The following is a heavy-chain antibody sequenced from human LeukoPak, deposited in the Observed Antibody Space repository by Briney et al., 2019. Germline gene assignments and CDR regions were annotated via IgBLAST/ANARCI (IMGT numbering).Heavy chain of an antibody. Sequence: GGSLRLSCAASGFTFDDYAMHWVRQAPGKGLEWVSGISWNGDTLGYADSVQGRFTISRDNTKNSLYLQMNSLRAEDTALYYCARGRTDYDSTFDYWGQGTLVTVSS. D-gene: IGHD3-22*01. CDR1: GFTFDDYA. CDR3: ARGRTDYDSTFDY. V-gene: IGHV3-9*01. J-gene: IGHJ4*02. CDR2: ISWNGDTL.